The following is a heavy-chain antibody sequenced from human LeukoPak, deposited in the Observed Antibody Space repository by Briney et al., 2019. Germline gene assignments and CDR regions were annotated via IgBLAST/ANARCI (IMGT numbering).Heavy chain of an antibody. CDR3: ARDHYDILTGIHAFDI. CDR2: INPNSGGT. V-gene: IGHV1-2*04. CDR1: GYTFTGYY. J-gene: IGHJ3*02. D-gene: IGHD3-9*01. Sequence: ASVKVSCKASGYTFTGYYMHWVRQAPGQRLEWMGWINPNSGGTNYAQKFQGWVTMTRDTSISTAYMELSRLRSDDTAVYYCARDHYDILTGIHAFDIWGQGTMVTVSS.